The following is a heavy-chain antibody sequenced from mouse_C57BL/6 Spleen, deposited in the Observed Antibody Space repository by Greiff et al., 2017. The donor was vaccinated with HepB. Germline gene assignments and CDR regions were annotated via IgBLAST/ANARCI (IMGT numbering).Heavy chain of an antibody. V-gene: IGHV1-53*01. CDR1: GYTFTSYW. CDR2: INPSNGGT. J-gene: IGHJ3*01. CDR3: ARGDYDGSWFAY. Sequence: VQLQQPGTELVKPGASVKLSCKASGYTFTSYWMHWVKQRPGQGLEWIGNINPSNGGTNYNEKFKSKATLAVDKSSSTAYMQLSSLTSEDSAVYYCARGDYDGSWFAYWGQGTLVTVSA. D-gene: IGHD2-4*01.